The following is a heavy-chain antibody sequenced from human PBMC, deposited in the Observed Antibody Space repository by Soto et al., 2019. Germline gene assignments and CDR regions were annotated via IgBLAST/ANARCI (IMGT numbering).Heavy chain of an antibody. D-gene: IGHD1-7*01. CDR1: GGTFSSYA. CDR3: AITYNWNYVPYYYYGMDV. CDR2: IIPIFGTA. V-gene: IGHV1-69*13. Sequence: GASVKVSCKASGGTFSSYAISWVRQAPGQGLEWMGGIIPIFGTANYAQKFQGRVTITADESTSTAYMELSSLRSEDTAVYYCAITYNWNYVPYYYYGMDVWGQGTTVTVPS. J-gene: IGHJ6*02.